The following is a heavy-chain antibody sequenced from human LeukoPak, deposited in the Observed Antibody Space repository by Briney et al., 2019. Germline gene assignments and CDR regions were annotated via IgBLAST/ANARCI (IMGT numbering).Heavy chain of an antibody. D-gene: IGHD5-18*01. V-gene: IGHV3-21*01. CDR3: ARDKAGYGYFDY. J-gene: IGHJ4*02. CDR1: GFTFSSYS. CDR2: ISSSSSYI. Sequence: PGGSLRLSCEVSGFTFSSYSMNWVRQAPGKGLEWVSSISSSSSYIYYADSVKGRFTISRDNAKNSLYLQMNSLRAEDTAVYYCARDKAGYGYFDYWGQGTLVTVSS.